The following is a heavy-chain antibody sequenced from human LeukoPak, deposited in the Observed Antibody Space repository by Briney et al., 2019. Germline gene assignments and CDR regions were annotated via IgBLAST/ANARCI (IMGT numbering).Heavy chain of an antibody. D-gene: IGHD3-10*01. V-gene: IGHV1-18*01. CDR3: ARSESVQLLWFGEPPRY. J-gene: IGHJ4*02. CDR1: GYTFTNYG. CDR2: ISAYNGNT. Sequence: ASVKVSCKASGYTFTNYGISWVRQAPGQGLEWIGWISAYNGNTHYAQKLQGRVTMTTDTSTSTAYMDLRNLRSDDTAVYYCARSESVQLLWFGEPPRYWGQGTLVTVSS.